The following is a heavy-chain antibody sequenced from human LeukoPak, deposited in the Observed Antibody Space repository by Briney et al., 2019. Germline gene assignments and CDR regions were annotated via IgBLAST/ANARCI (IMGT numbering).Heavy chain of an antibody. Sequence: HPGGSLRLSCAASGFTFSSYSMNWVRQAPGKGLEWVSYISSSSSTIYYADSVKGRFTISRDNAKNSLYLQMNSLRGEDTAVYYCARGALLWPMDYWGQGTLVTVSS. V-gene: IGHV3-48*01. CDR2: ISSSSSTI. D-gene: IGHD3-10*01. CDR1: GFTFSSYS. CDR3: ARGALLWPMDY. J-gene: IGHJ4*02.